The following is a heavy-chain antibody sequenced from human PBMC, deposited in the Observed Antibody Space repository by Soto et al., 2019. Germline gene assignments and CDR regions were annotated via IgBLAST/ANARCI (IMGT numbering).Heavy chain of an antibody. CDR1: GLTVRGKKY. CDR2: LYDVDGT. J-gene: IGHJ3*02. Sequence: GGSLRLSCAALGLTVRGKKYITWVRQAPGKGLEWVSALYDVDGTYYADSAKGRFTISRDNSNNIIYLQMNSLGPDDTAVYYCASWLEREHAYDIWGLGTMVTVSS. D-gene: IGHD1-1*01. V-gene: IGHV3-53*01. CDR3: ASWLEREHAYDI.